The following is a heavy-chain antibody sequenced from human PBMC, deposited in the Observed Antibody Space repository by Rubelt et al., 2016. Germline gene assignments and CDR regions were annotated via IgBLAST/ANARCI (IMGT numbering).Heavy chain of an antibody. J-gene: IGHJ4*02. CDR1: GYSISSGFY. Sequence: QVQLQVSGPGMMKTSETLSLTCKVSGYSISSGFYWGWIRQPPGKGREWIAARYYTGTTPNNPSIKRRDSISVDTSKNQFSLKLSSVTASDTAVYFCARDSGYSADYWGQGTLVTVSS. D-gene: IGHD5-12*01. CDR2: RYYTGTT. V-gene: IGHV4-38-2*02. CDR3: ARDSGYSADY.